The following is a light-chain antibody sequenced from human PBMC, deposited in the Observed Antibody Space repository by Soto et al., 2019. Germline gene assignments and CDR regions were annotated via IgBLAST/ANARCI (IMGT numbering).Light chain of an antibody. Sequence: SPVQRVSLSCAASQNFGSTYFAXYQXKXAXXXSXXXYGATSKATGSPDRFSGSGSRTDFLLTISRLAPEDLAVYYRQQDSNSPTTFGQGTKVDIK. V-gene: IGKV3-20*01. CDR3: QQDSNSPTT. CDR1: QNFGSTY. CDR2: GAT. J-gene: IGKJ1*01.